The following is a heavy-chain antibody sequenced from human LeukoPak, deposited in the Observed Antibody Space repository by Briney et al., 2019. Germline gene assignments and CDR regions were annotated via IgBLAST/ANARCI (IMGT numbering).Heavy chain of an antibody. Sequence: TGGSLRLSCAASGFTFDDYAMHWVRQAPGKGLEWVSSISWNSDSVAYADSVKGRFTISRDNSKNTLYLQMNSLRAEDTAVYYCAKDRSGYAETVYYFDYWGQGTLVTVSS. CDR1: GFTFDDYA. D-gene: IGHD5-12*01. CDR2: ISWNSDSV. J-gene: IGHJ4*02. CDR3: AKDRSGYAETVYYFDY. V-gene: IGHV3-9*01.